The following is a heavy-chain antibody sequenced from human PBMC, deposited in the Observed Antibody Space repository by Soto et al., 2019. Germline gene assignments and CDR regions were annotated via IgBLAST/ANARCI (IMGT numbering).Heavy chain of an antibody. CDR1: GFMFSSYS. V-gene: IGHV3-48*02. D-gene: IGHD2-21*01. CDR3: ATGRIHDY. CDR2: ISSYSSTI. J-gene: IGHJ4*03. Sequence: AXGSLRLSCAASGFMFSSYSMNWVRQAPGKGLEWVSYISSYSSTIYYADSVKGRFTISRDNAKNSLYLQMNSLRDDDTAVYYCATGRIHDYVGQGTMVTVSS.